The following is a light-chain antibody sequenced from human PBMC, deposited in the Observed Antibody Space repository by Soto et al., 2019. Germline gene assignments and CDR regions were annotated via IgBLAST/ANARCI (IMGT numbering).Light chain of an antibody. CDR1: QSVGSS. CDR2: DAS. V-gene: IGKV3-11*01. CDR3: QQRTNWPLT. J-gene: IGKJ4*01. Sequence: EIVLTQSPATLSLSPGKRATLSCRASQSVGSSLAWYQQKPGQAPRLLIYDASNRATGIPPRFSGSGSGTDFTLTISSLEPEDFAVYYCQQRTNWPLTFGGGTKVEI.